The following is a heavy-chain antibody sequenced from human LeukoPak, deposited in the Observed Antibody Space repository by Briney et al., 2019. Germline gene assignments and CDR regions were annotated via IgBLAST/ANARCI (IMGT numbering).Heavy chain of an antibody. Sequence: SVKVSCKASGGTFSSYAISWVRHAPGQGLEWMGRIIPILGIANYAQKFQGRVTITADKSTSTAYMELSSLRSEDTAVYYCARDSHRSYGSGSYPVDPWGQGTLVTVSS. CDR1: GGTFSSYA. CDR3: ARDSHRSYGSGSYPVDP. D-gene: IGHD3-10*01. J-gene: IGHJ5*02. V-gene: IGHV1-69*04. CDR2: IIPILGIA.